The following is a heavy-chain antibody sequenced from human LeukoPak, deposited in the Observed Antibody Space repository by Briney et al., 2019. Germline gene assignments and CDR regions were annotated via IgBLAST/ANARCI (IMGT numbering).Heavy chain of an antibody. D-gene: IGHD3-22*01. CDR2: IYTSGST. V-gene: IGHV4-61*02. CDR1: GGSISSGSYW. CDR3: ARHSYYYDSSAYYYYFDY. Sequence: PSETLSLTCTVSGGSISSGSYWRSWIRHPAVKGLDGIGRIYTSGSTNYNPSLQSRVSISVDTSENQFSLRLSSVTAADTAVYYCARHSYYYDSSAYYYYFDYWGQGTLVTVSS. J-gene: IGHJ4*02.